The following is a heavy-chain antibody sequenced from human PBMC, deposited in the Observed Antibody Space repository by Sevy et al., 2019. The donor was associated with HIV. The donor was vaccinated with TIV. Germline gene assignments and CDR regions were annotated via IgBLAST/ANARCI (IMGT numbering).Heavy chain of an antibody. CDR3: ARGGLGSNWFRSFDY. V-gene: IGHV3-66*01. J-gene: IGHJ4*02. CDR1: GLTVSSNY. D-gene: IGHD6-13*01. CDR2: IYSGGAT. Sequence: GGSLRLSCAVSGLTVSSNYMSWVRQAPGKGLEWVSLIYSGGATYYADSVNGRFTISGDDFKNTLYLQMDSLRAEDTAVYYCARGGLGSNWFRSFDYWGRGTLVTVSS.